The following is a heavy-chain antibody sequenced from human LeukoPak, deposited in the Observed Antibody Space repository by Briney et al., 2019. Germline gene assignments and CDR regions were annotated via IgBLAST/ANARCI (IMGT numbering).Heavy chain of an antibody. Sequence: TGGSLRLSCAASGFTFSSYSMSWVRQAPGKGLEWISYISTGSSRIYYADSVKGRVTISRDNAKNSLFLQMNSLRDEDTAVYYCARDEGLGYCSGGSCSTGYYYGMDVWGQGTTVTVS. J-gene: IGHJ6*02. CDR3: ARDEGLGYCSGGSCSTGYYYGMDV. CDR2: ISTGSSRI. D-gene: IGHD2-15*01. V-gene: IGHV3-48*02. CDR1: GFTFSSYS.